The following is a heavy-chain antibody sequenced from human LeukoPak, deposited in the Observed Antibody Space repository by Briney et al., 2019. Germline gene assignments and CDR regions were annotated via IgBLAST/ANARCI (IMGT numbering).Heavy chain of an antibody. J-gene: IGHJ4*02. CDR2: IYYSWST. D-gene: IGHD3-22*01. CDR1: GGSISSYY. CDR3: ARGADSSGYYSIFYFDY. Sequence: SETLSLTCTVSGGSISSYYWNWIRQPPGKGLEWIGYIYYSWSTNYNPSLKSRVTISVDTSKNQFSLKLSSVTAADTAVYYCARGADSSGYYSIFYFDYWGQGTLVTVSS. V-gene: IGHV4-59*01.